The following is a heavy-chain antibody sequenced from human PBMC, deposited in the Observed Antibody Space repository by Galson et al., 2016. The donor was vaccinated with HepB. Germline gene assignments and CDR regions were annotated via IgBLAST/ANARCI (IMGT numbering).Heavy chain of an antibody. V-gene: IGHV3-23*01. CDR3: EKGRLVRRIFDH. CDR2: XXTXXXT. D-gene: IGHD6-19*01. CDR1: GFVFSNFG. Sequence: SLRLSCAASGFVFSNFGLSWVRQAPGKGXXXVAXXXTXXXTYYXASVHXXFTTSRDXXKNTLYLXMNGLXXEDTAVYYCEKGRLVRRIFDHWGQGTLLTVSS. J-gene: IGHJ4*02.